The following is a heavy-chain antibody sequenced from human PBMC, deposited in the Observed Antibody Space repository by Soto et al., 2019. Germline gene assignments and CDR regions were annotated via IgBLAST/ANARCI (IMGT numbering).Heavy chain of an antibody. CDR3: ASDRGYYGSGSNCFDY. V-gene: IGHV3-30*03. J-gene: IGHJ4*02. CDR1: GFTFSSYG. Sequence: QVQLVESGGGVVQPGRSLRLSCAASGFTFSSYGMHWVRQAPGKGLEWVAVISYDGSNKYYADSVKGRFTISRDNSKNTLYLQMNSLRAEDTAVYYCASDRGYYGSGSNCFDYWGQGTLVTVSS. D-gene: IGHD3-10*01. CDR2: ISYDGSNK.